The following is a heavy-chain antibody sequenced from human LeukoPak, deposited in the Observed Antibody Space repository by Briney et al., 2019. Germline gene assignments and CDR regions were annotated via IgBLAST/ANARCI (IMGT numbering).Heavy chain of an antibody. CDR2: IYYSGST. CDR3: ARDRRGTTYFDY. J-gene: IGHJ4*02. CDR1: GGSIGGYY. Sequence: SETLSLTCAVSGGSIGGYYWSWIRQHPGKGLEWIGYIYYSGSTYYNPSLKSRVTISVDTSKNQFSLKLSSVTAADTAVYYCARDRRGTTYFDYWGQGTLVTVSS. D-gene: IGHD3-16*01. V-gene: IGHV4-31*11.